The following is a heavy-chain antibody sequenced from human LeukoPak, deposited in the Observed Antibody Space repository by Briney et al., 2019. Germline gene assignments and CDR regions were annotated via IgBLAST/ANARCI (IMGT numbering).Heavy chain of an antibody. V-gene: IGHV3-48*03. CDR3: AREVKRQWLVPQGYYFDY. Sequence: GGTLRLSCAASGYTFSSYEMNWVRQAPGKGLEWIAYISSSGSTIYYADSVKGRFTISRDNAKNSLYLQMNSLRAEDTAVYYCAREVKRQWLVPQGYYFDYWGQGTLVTVSS. J-gene: IGHJ4*02. CDR2: ISSSGSTI. D-gene: IGHD6-19*01. CDR1: GYTFSSYE.